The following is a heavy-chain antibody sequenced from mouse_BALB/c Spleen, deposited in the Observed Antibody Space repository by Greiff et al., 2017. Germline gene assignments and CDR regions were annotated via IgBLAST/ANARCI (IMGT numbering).Heavy chain of an antibody. J-gene: IGHJ3*01. Sequence: QVQLKESGPGLVAPSQSLSITCTVSGFSLTSYGVHWVRQPPGKGLEWLGVIWAGGSTNYNSALMSRLSISKDNSKSQVFLKMNSLQTDDTAMYYCARDPDGYLAYWGQGTLVTVSA. D-gene: IGHD2-3*01. CDR1: GFSLTSYG. CDR3: ARDPDGYLAY. V-gene: IGHV2-9*02. CDR2: IWAGGST.